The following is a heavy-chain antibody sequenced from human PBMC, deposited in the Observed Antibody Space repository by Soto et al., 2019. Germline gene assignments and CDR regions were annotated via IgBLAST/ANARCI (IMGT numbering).Heavy chain of an antibody. CDR3: ARDGDYGMKFDY. V-gene: IGHV4-59*01. J-gene: IGHJ4*02. CDR2: IYYSGST. D-gene: IGHD4-17*01. Sequence: QVQLQESGPGLVKPSETLSLTCTVSGASISSYFWNWIRQPPGKGLEWIGYIYYSGSTNYNPSLKSRVTISVDTSKNQFSLKLNSVTAADTAVYYCARDGDYGMKFDYWGQGTLVTVSS. CDR1: GASISSYF.